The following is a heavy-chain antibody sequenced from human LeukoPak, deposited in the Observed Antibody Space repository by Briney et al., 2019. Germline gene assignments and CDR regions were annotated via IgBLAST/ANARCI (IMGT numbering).Heavy chain of an antibody. Sequence: SETLSLTCTVSGGSISSSSYYWGWIRQPPGQGLEWIGSIYYSGSTYYNPSLKSRVTISVDTSKNQFSLKLSSVTAADTAVYYCARVPRSYYYDSSGYSVGIGFDYWGQGTLVTVSS. CDR1: GGSISSSSYY. J-gene: IGHJ4*02. CDR2: IYYSGST. D-gene: IGHD3-22*01. V-gene: IGHV4-39*01. CDR3: ARVPRSYYYDSSGYSVGIGFDY.